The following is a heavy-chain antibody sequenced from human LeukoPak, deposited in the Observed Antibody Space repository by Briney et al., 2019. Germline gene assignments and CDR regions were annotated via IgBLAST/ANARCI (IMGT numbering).Heavy chain of an antibody. CDR1: GGSFNGYY. Sequence: PSETLSLTCAVYGGSFNGYYWSWIRQPPGKGLEWMGEINHSGSTNYNPSLKSRVTITVDTPKNQFSLNLSSVTAADTAVYYCARQSGSSTWSSDYWGQGTLVTVSS. D-gene: IGHD6-13*01. J-gene: IGHJ4*02. CDR3: ARQSGSSTWSSDY. V-gene: IGHV4-34*01. CDR2: INHSGST.